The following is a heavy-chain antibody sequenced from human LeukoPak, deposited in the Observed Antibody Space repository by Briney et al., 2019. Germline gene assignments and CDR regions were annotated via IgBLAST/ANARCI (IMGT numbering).Heavy chain of an antibody. CDR2: ISSSGSYI. CDR3: ARGATYSSSSPDY. Sequence: PGGSLRLSYAASGFTFSSYSMNWVRQAPGKGLEWVSAISSSGSYIYYADSVKGRFTISRDNAKNSLYLQMNSLRAEDTAVYYCARGATYSSSSPDYWGQGTLVTVSS. D-gene: IGHD6-6*01. V-gene: IGHV3-21*01. J-gene: IGHJ4*02. CDR1: GFTFSSYS.